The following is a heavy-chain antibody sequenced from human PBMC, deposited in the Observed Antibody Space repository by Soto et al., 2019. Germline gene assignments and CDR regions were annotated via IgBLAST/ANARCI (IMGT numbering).Heavy chain of an antibody. V-gene: IGHV3-33*03. J-gene: IGHJ6*02. D-gene: IGHD3-22*01. CDR1: GFTFSLYG. Sequence: PGGSLRLSCAASGFTFSLYGMQWVRQAPGKGLEWVAVIWYDESNKYYADSVKGRFTISRDNSKNTLYLQMSGLTAEDTAVYYCDRSPYTSGHHYGMDVWGQGTTVTVYS. CDR2: IWYDESNK. CDR3: DRSPYTSGHHYGMDV.